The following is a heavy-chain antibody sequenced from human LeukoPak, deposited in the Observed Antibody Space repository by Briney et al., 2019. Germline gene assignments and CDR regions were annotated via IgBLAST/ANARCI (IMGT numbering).Heavy chain of an antibody. V-gene: IGHV3-23*01. CDR3: AKAPVTTCSGAYCYPFDY. D-gene: IGHD2-15*01. CDR2: ISDRGDNT. CDR1: GFTFSAYG. J-gene: IGHJ4*02. Sequence: GGSLRLSCAASGFTFSAYGMTWVRQAPGKGLEWVSHISDRGDNTYYADSVKGRFTISRDNSKNTLYLQMNSLRAEDAAVYYCAKAPVTTCSGAYCYPFDYWGQGTLVTVSS.